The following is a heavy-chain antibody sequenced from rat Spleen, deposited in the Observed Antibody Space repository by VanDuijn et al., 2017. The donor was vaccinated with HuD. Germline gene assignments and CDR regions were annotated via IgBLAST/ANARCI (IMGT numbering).Heavy chain of an antibody. J-gene: IGHJ3*01. Sequence: EVQLVESGGTLVQPGRSLKLSCAASGFTFSNFDMAWVRQAPTKGLEWVASISYDGSRTYFRDSVKGRFTISRDNAQNTLYLQMDSLRSEDTATYYCATENYWFAYWGQGTLVTVSS. D-gene: IGHD1-10*01. V-gene: IGHV5-20*01. CDR2: ISYDGSRT. CDR3: ATENYWFAY. CDR1: GFTFSNFD.